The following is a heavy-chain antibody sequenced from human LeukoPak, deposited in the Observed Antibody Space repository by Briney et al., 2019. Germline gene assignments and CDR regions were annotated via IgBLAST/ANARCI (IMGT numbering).Heavy chain of an antibody. CDR2: INHSGST. J-gene: IGHJ5*02. Sequence: PSETLSLTCAVYGGSFSGYYWSWIRQPPGKGLEWIGEINHSGSTNYSPSLKSRVTISVDTSKNQFSLKMNSVTAADTAVYYCARSRQIFGVAENWFDPWGQGRLVTVSS. CDR3: ARSRQIFGVAENWFDP. CDR1: GGSFSGYY. V-gene: IGHV4-34*01. D-gene: IGHD3-3*01.